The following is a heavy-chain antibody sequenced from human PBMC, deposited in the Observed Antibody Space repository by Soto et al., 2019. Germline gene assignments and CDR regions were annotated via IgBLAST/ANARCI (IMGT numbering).Heavy chain of an antibody. CDR2: IYPGDSDT. CDR3: ALRYSSSRTITFDY. CDR1: GCSFTSYW. V-gene: IGHV5-51*01. D-gene: IGHD6-13*01. Sequence: GESLKISCKGSGCSFTSYWIGWVRQMPGKGLEWVGIIYPGDSDTRYSPSFQGQVTISAEKSISTAYLQWSSLKASDTAMYYCALRYSSSRTITFDYWGQGTLVTVSS. J-gene: IGHJ4*02.